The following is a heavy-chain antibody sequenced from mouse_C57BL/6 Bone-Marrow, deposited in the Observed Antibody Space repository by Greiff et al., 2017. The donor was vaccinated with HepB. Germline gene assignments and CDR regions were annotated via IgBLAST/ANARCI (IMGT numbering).Heavy chain of an antibody. Sequence: EVMLVESGGDLVKPRGSLKLSCVASGFTFSTSGMYWVRQTPDKRLEWVATINTGGTYTYYPDSVKGRFTISKDTAKSTLFLQMSSLKSEDTAIYYCARDRFDYYFDYWGQGTTLTVSS. CDR1: GFTFSTSG. CDR2: INTGGTYT. D-gene: IGHD2-14*01. CDR3: ARDRFDYYFDY. V-gene: IGHV5-6*01. J-gene: IGHJ2*01.